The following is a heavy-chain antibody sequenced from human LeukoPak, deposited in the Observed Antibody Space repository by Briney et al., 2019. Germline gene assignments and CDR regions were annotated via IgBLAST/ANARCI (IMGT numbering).Heavy chain of an antibody. Sequence: PGGSLRLSCAASGFTFSSYSMNWVRKAPGKGLEWVSSISSSSSYIYYADSAKGRFTTSRDNANNSLYLQKNSLRAEDTAVYYCAREPRIQLWLRFGMDVWGKGTTVTVSS. CDR2: ISSSSSYI. V-gene: IGHV3-21*01. D-gene: IGHD5-18*01. CDR3: AREPRIQLWLRFGMDV. CDR1: GFTFSSYS. J-gene: IGHJ6*04.